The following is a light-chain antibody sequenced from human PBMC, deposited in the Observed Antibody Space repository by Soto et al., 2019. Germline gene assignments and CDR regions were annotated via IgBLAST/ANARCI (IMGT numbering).Light chain of an antibody. CDR1: QGIAPY. CDR2: ATS. Sequence: DVQMTQSPSSLSALVGDRVTITCRASQGIAPYLAWFQQKPGKVPKLLIYATSTLQSGVPSRFSGSGSGTDFTLTINRLQPEDVGTDYCQKYNSAPLTFGGGTKVEIK. J-gene: IGKJ4*01. CDR3: QKYNSAPLT. V-gene: IGKV1-27*01.